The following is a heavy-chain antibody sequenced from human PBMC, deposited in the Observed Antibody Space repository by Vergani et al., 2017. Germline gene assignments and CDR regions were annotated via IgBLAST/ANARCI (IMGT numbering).Heavy chain of an antibody. CDR3: ARLNWGTSAFDI. CDR1: GGSISSSSYY. CDR2: INNSGST. D-gene: IGHD7-27*01. V-gene: IGHV4-39*07. Sequence: QLQLQESGPGLVKPSETLSLTCTVSGGSISSSSYYWGWIRQPPGKGLEWIGEINNSGSTNYNPSLKSRVTISVDTSKNQFSLKLSSVTAADTAVYYCARLNWGTSAFDIWGQGTMVTVSS. J-gene: IGHJ3*02.